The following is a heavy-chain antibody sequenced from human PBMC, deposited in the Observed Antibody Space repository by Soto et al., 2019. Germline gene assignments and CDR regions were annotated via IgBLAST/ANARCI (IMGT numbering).Heavy chain of an antibody. CDR3: ARARPDSAGSSLGRRLDV. D-gene: IGHD3-10*01. Sequence: QVQLQESGPGLVKPSGTLSLICIVSGDSVTFGHHYWSWIRQPPGKGLEWIGHIFFTGATNYSPSLKHRVTMSVDSSKSQFSLNLTSVSAADSAIYYCARARPDSAGSSLGRRLDVWGQGTTVTVSS. V-gene: IGHV4-61*01. CDR1: GDSVTFGHHY. CDR2: IFFTGAT. J-gene: IGHJ6*02.